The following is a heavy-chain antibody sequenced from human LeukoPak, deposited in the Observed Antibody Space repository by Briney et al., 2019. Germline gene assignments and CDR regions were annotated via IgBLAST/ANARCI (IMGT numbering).Heavy chain of an antibody. Sequence: GGSLRLSCAASGFTFSSYGMHWVRQAPGKGLEWVALIRYDGSNKYYADSVKGRFTISRDNSKNTLYLQMNSLRAEDTAVYYCAKERDSSGYYSTGGYWGQGTLVTVSS. CDR2: IRYDGSNK. D-gene: IGHD3-22*01. CDR3: AKERDSSGYYSTGGY. J-gene: IGHJ4*02. V-gene: IGHV3-30*02. CDR1: GFTFSSYG.